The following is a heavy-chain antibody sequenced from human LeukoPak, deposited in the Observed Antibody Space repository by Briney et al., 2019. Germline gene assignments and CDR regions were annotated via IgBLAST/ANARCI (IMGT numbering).Heavy chain of an antibody. J-gene: IGHJ3*02. V-gene: IGHV3-21*06. D-gene: IGHD6-13*01. CDR1: GFTFRSYN. Sequence: PGGSLRLSCAASGFTFRSYNMNWVRQAPGKGLEWVSSITSSSSYIYYADSVKGRFTISRDNAKNSLYLQMNSLRAEDTAVYYCARGGRWRQQLLLAFEIWREKTIVTVSS. CDR3: ARGGRWRQQLLLAFEI. CDR2: ITSSSSYI.